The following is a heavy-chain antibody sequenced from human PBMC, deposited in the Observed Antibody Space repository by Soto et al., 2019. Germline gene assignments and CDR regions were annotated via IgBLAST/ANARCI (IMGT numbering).Heavy chain of an antibody. CDR2: ISYDGSNK. CDR1: GFTFSSYG. D-gene: IGHD5-18*01. J-gene: IGHJ4*02. V-gene: IGHV3-30*18. CDR3: AKDGGRGIHLWLQEEFDY. Sequence: QVQLVESGGGVVQPGRSLRLSCAASGFTFSSYGMHWVRQAPGKGLEWVAVISYDGSNKYYADSVKGRFTISRDNSKNTLYLQMNILRAKDTAVYYCAKDGGRGIHLWLQEEFDYWGQGTLVTVSS.